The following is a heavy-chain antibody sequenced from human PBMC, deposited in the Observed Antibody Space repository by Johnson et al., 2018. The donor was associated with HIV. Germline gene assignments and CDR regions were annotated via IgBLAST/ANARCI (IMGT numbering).Heavy chain of an antibody. CDR2: ISFDGNLK. J-gene: IGHJ3*02. D-gene: IGHD3-16*01. Sequence: QEKLVESGGGVVQPGKSLTLSCVASGLSFSNFGIHWVRQAPGKGPEWVAVISFDGNLKTYADSVKGRFTISRDNSKNTLYLQMTSLRQDDTAGYSWYCTDHVGAGRELDAFDIWGQGTMVTVSA. V-gene: IGHV3-30*03. CDR3: YCTDHVGAGRELDAFDI. CDR1: GLSFSNFG.